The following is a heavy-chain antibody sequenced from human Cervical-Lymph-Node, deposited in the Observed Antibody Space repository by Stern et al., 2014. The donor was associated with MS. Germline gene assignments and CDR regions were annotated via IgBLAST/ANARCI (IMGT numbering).Heavy chain of an antibody. CDR1: GGSISSGDYY. CDR3: AREGPRTGTLVY. J-gene: IGHJ4*02. V-gene: IGHV4-30-4*01. D-gene: IGHD3/OR15-3a*01. Sequence: VQLVESGPGLVKPSQTLSLTCTVSGGSISSGDYYWSWIRQPPGKGLEWIGYIYYSGSTYYNPSLKSRVTISVDTSKNQFSLKLSSATAADTAVYYCAREGPRTGTLVYWGQGTLVTVSS. CDR2: IYYSGST.